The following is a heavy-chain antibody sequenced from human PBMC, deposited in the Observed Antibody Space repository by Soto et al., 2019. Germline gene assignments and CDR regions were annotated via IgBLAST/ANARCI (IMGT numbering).Heavy chain of an antibody. V-gene: IGHV3-21*01. Sequence: EVQLVESGGGLVKPGGSLRLSCAASGFTFSSYSMNWVRQAPGQGLEWVSSISSSSSYIYYADSVKGRFTISRDNAKNSLYLQMNSLRAEDTAVYYCASTAAGNTLYYWGQGTLVTVSS. CDR1: GFTFSSYS. D-gene: IGHD6-13*01. CDR3: ASTAAGNTLYY. J-gene: IGHJ4*02. CDR2: ISSSSSYI.